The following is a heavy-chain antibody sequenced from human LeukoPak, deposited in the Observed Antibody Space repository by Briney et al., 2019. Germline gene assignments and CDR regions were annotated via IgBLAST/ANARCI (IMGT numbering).Heavy chain of an antibody. V-gene: IGHV3-21*01. CDR3: ARGFLEWLLSDWFDP. J-gene: IGHJ5*02. Sequence: GGSLRLSCAASGFTFSSYSMNWVRQAPGKGLEWVSSISSSSSYIYYADSVKGRFTISRDNAKNSLYLQMNSLRAEDTAVYYCARGFLEWLLSDWFDPWGQGTLVTVSS. CDR1: GFTFSSYS. CDR2: ISSSSSYI. D-gene: IGHD3-3*01.